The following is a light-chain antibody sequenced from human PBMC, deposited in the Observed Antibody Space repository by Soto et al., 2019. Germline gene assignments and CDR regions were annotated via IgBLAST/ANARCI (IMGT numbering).Light chain of an antibody. CDR3: QRYNSYPIT. Sequence: DIQMTQSPSTLSASVGDRVTITCGVSQSSSVWLAWYQQKAGKAPKLLVYQASNLQSGVPSRFIGSGSGTEFTLTISTLQPEDFATYYCQRYNSYPITFGGGNKVEIK. J-gene: IGKJ4*01. CDR2: QAS. CDR1: QSSSVW. V-gene: IGKV1-5*03.